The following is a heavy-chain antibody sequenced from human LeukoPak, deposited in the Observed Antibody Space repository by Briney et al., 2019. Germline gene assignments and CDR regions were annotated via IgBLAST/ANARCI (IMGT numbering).Heavy chain of an antibody. J-gene: IGHJ2*01. CDR1: GFTFSSYG. Sequence: GGSLRLSCAASGFTFSSYGMSWVRQAPGKGLEWVSSITSSSSYIYYADSVKGRFTISRDNSKNTFYLQMNSLRAEDTAVYYCARDGVANWYFDLWGRGTLVTVSS. CDR2: ITSSSSYI. CDR3: ARDGVANWYFDL. V-gene: IGHV3-23*01. D-gene: IGHD3-3*01.